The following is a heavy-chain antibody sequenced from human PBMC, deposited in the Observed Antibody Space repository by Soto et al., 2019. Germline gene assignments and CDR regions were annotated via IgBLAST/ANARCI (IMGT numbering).Heavy chain of an antibody. Sequence: SVKVSCKASGYTFTYRYLHWVRQAPGQALEWMGWITPFNGNTNYAQKFQDRVTITRDRSMSTAYMELSSLRSEDTAMYYCVVVVAATDAFDIWGQGTMVTVSS. CDR3: VVVVAATDAFDI. V-gene: IGHV1-45*02. CDR2: ITPFNGNT. D-gene: IGHD2-15*01. CDR1: GYTFTYRY. J-gene: IGHJ3*02.